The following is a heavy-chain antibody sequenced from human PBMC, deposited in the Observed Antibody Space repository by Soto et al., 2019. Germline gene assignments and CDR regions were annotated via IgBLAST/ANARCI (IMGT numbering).Heavy chain of an antibody. Sequence: QVQLQESGPGLVKPSQTLSLTCTVSGVSVSSGDYYWSWIRQHPGNGLDWIGYIYYSGSTHYNPSLKGRVTISVDTAKNQFSLKLSSATAADTAESDCAGMAVTNDYWGQGTLVTVSS. J-gene: IGHJ4*02. V-gene: IGHV4-30-4*01. CDR3: AGMAVTNDY. CDR1: GVSVSSGDYY. D-gene: IGHD2-21*02. CDR2: IYYSGST.